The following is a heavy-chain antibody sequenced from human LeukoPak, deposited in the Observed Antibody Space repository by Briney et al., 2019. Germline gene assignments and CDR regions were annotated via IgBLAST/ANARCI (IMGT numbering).Heavy chain of an antibody. CDR2: IKQDRSEK. CDR1: GFTFTNYW. Sequence: GGSLRLSCAASGFTFTNYWMSWVRQAPGKGLELVANIKQDRSEKYYVDSVKGRFTISRDNADNSLYLQMNSLRAEDSAVYYCARIRDYYYYMDVWGKGTTVTISS. J-gene: IGHJ6*03. V-gene: IGHV3-7*01. CDR3: ARIRDYYYYMDV.